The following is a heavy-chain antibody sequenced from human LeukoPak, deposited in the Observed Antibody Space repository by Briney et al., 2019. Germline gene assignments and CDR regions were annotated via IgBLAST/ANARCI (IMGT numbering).Heavy chain of an antibody. CDR2: INSDGRST. CDR3: AREAYGDYAFDY. CDR1: GFTFGDYW. J-gene: IGHJ4*02. V-gene: IGHV3-74*01. D-gene: IGHD4-17*01. Sequence: TGGSLRLSCAASGFTFGDYWMNWVRHVPGKGLVWVSRINSDGRSTTYADSVKGRFTISRDNAKNTLYLQMNSLRGEDTAVYYCAREAYGDYAFDYWGQGTLVTVSS.